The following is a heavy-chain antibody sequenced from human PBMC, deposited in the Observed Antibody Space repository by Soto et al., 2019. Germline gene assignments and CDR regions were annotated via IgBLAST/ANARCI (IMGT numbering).Heavy chain of an antibody. CDR1: WFSLSTSGVG. CDR2: IYWDDDK. V-gene: IGHV2-5*02. D-gene: IGHD3-10*01. Sequence: QITLKESGPTLVKPTQTLTLTCTFSWFSLSTSGVGVGWIRQPPGKALEWLALIYWDDDKRYSPSLKSRLTLTKDTSKTQVVFTMTNNDPVDTATYYCAHNHVLLWCGERHGDAFDIWGQGTMVTVSS. CDR3: AHNHVLLWCGERHGDAFDI. J-gene: IGHJ3*02.